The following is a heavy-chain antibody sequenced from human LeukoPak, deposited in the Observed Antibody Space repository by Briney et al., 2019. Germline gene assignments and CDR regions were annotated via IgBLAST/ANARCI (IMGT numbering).Heavy chain of an antibody. CDR1: GFTFSSYG. CDR3: AKGQQWQVDYFDY. D-gene: IGHD6-19*01. J-gene: IGHJ4*02. CDR2: IRYDGSNK. Sequence: GGSLRLSCAASGFTFSSYGMHWVRRAPGKGLEWVAFIRYDGSNKYYADSVKGRFTISRDNSKNTLYLQTNSLRAEDTAVYYCAKGQQWQVDYFDYWGQGTLVTVSS. V-gene: IGHV3-30*02.